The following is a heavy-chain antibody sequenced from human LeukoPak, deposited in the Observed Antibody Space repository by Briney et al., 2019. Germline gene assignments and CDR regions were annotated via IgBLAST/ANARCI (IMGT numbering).Heavy chain of an antibody. CDR2: IYYSGST. J-gene: IGHJ4*02. Sequence: SETLSLTCTVSGGSICSYYWSWIRQPPGKGLEWIGYIYYSGSTNYNPSLKSRVTISVDTSKNQLSLKLSSVTAADTAVYYCARVELGAAAGFDYWGQGTLVTVSS. CDR1: GGSICSYY. CDR3: ARVELGAAAGFDY. D-gene: IGHD6-13*01. V-gene: IGHV4-59*01.